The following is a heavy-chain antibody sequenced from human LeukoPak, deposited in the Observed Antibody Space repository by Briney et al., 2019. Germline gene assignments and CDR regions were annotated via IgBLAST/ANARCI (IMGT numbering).Heavy chain of an antibody. Sequence: PSETLSLTCAVYGGSFSGYYWSWIRQPPGNGLEWIGEINHSGSTNSNPSLKSRVTISVDTSKNHFSLKLSSVPAADTAVYYCARGLSGYSSFNWFDPWGQGTLVTVSS. CDR1: GGSFSGYY. CDR2: INHSGST. D-gene: IGHD6-19*01. J-gene: IGHJ5*02. CDR3: ARGLSGYSSFNWFDP. V-gene: IGHV4-34*01.